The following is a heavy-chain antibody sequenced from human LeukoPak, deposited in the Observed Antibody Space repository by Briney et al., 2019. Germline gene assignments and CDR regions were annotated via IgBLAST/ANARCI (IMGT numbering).Heavy chain of an antibody. CDR1: GFTFSSYE. V-gene: IGHV3-33*08. CDR3: ARVGYCSGGSCYGGDY. D-gene: IGHD2-15*01. J-gene: IGHJ4*02. CDR2: IWYDGSNK. Sequence: GGSLRLSCAASGFTFSSYEMNWVRQAPGKGLEWVAVIWYDGSNKYYADSVKGRFTISRDNPKNTLYLQMNTLRAEDTAVYYCARVGYCSGGSCYGGDYWGQGTLVTVSS.